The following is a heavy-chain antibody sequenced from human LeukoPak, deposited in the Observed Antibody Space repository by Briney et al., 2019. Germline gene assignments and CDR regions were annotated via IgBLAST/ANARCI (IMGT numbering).Heavy chain of an antibody. V-gene: IGHV3-30*02. CDR3: VKDGRISMIV. J-gene: IGHJ3*01. CDR1: GITLSNCD. CDR2: TRSEGINK. Sequence: GGSLRLSCSASGITLSNCDIHWVRQTPGKGLEWVAFTRSEGINKYYADSVKGRSTISRDNPKNTLFLQMDNLRPEDTAVYYCVKDGRISMIVWGQGTVVIVSS. D-gene: IGHD3-22*01.